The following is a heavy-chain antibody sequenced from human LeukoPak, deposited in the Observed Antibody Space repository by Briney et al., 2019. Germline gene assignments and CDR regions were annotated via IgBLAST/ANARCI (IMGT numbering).Heavy chain of an antibody. D-gene: IGHD1-26*01. Sequence: SETLCLTCTVSGGSISSYYWSWIRQPPGKGLEWIGRIYTSGSTNYNPSLKSRVTISVDKSKNQFSLKLSSVTAADSAVYYCARDNYGSYSLNYFDYWGQGTLLTVSS. CDR2: IYTSGST. CDR3: ARDNYGSYSLNYFDY. V-gene: IGHV4-4*07. CDR1: GGSISSYY. J-gene: IGHJ4*02.